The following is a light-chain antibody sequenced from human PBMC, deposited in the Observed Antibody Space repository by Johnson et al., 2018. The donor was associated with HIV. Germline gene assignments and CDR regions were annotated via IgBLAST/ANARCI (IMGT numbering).Light chain of an antibody. J-gene: IGLJ1*01. CDR2: DNN. V-gene: IGLV1-51*01. Sequence: QSLLTQSPSVSAAPGQKVTISCSGSSSNIGNNYVSWYQQLPGTAPKLLIYDNNKRPSGIPDRFSGSKSGTSATLGITGLQTGDEADYYCGTWDSSLSALAFGTGTKVTVL. CDR3: GTWDSSLSALA. CDR1: SSNIGNNY.